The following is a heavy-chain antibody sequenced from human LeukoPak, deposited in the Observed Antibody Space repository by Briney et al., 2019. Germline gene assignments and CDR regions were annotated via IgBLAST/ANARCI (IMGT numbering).Heavy chain of an antibody. CDR1: GGSISSGDYY. V-gene: IGHV4-30-4*08. CDR2: IYYSGST. CDR3: AREGSTVAGTGPAYFDY. D-gene: IGHD6-19*01. Sequence: PSQTLSLTCTVSGGSISSGDYYWSWVRQPPGKRVEWIGYIYYSGSTYYNPSLKSRVTISVDTSKNQFSLKLSSVTAADTAVYYCAREGSTVAGTGPAYFDYWGQGTLVTVSS. J-gene: IGHJ4*02.